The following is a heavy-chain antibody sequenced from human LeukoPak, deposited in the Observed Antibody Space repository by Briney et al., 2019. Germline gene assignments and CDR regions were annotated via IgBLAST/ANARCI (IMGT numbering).Heavy chain of an antibody. J-gene: IGHJ6*02. CDR1: NDSIRSSY. D-gene: IGHD2-8*01. V-gene: IGHV4-59*01. Sequence: SETLSLTCTVSNDSIRSSYWSWIRQPPGETLEWVGYIYYSGSANYNPSLKDRVTISVDTSKNQFSLKLSSVTAADTAVYYCARVGILYPGDYYYGMDVWGQGTTVTVSS. CDR3: ARVGILYPGDYYYGMDV. CDR2: IYYSGSA.